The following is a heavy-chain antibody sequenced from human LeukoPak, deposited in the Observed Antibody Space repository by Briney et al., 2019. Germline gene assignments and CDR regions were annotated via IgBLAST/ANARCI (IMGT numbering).Heavy chain of an antibody. Sequence: SVKVSCKTSGGTFSRHAISWVRQAPGQGLEWMGRITPKLRTANYAQKFQGRVTITADESTSTVYMEVTSLRSEDTAVYYCASEENWFDPWGQGTLVTVSS. CDR1: GGTFSRHA. J-gene: IGHJ5*02. V-gene: IGHV1-69*11. CDR3: ASEENWFDP. CDR2: ITPKLRTA.